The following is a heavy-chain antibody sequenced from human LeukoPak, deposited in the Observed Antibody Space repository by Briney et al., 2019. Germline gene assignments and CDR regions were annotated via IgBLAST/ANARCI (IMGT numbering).Heavy chain of an antibody. Sequence: HPGRSLRLSCAASGFTFSSYGMHWVRQAPGKGLEWVAGISYDASKEYYADSVKGRFTIPRDNSKSTLHLQMNSLRADDTAVYNCASDVGGVGASPFDYWGQGTLVTVSS. CDR1: GFTFSSYG. CDR2: ISYDASKE. V-gene: IGHV3-30*03. CDR3: ASDVGGVGASPFDY. D-gene: IGHD1-26*01. J-gene: IGHJ4*02.